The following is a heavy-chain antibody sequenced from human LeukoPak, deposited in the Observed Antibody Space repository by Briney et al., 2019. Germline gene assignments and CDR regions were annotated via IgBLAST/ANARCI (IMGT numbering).Heavy chain of an antibody. CDR3: AREGTNCGGDCYSVSAYGMDV. V-gene: IGHV3-11*01. D-gene: IGHD2-21*02. CDR1: GFTFSDYY. J-gene: IGHJ6*02. CDR2: ISSSGSTI. Sequence: GGSLRLSCAASGFTFSDYYMSWIRQAPGKGLEWVSYISSSGSTIYYADSVKGRFTISRDNAKNSLYLQMNSLRAEDTAVYYCAREGTNCGGDCYSVSAYGMDVWGQGTTVTVSS.